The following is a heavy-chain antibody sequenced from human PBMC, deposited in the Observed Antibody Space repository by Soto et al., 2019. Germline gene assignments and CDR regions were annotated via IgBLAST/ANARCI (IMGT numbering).Heavy chain of an antibody. CDR3: ARPRVNRNRCDAFDI. CDR2: IYYSGST. J-gene: IGHJ3*02. V-gene: IGHV4-39*01. CDR1: GGSISSSSYY. Sequence: QLQLQESGPGLVKPSETLSLTCTVSGGSISSSSYYWGWIRQPPGKGLEWIGSIYYSGSTYYNPSLKSRVTISVDTSKNQFSLKLSSVTAADTAVYYCARPRVNRNRCDAFDIWGQGTMVTVSS.